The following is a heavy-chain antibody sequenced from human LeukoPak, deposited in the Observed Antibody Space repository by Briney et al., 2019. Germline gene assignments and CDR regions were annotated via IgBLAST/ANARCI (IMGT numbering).Heavy chain of an antibody. V-gene: IGHV1-58*01. CDR2: IVVDSGNT. Sequence: SVKVSCKASGFTFGSSAVHWVRQARGQRLEWIGWIVVDSGNTHYAQKFQERVTITRDMSTSTAYMELSSLRSEDMAVYYCAADPQMYYYDSSGDYFCSWGQGTLVTVSS. J-gene: IGHJ4*02. D-gene: IGHD3-22*01. CDR3: AADPQMYYYDSSGDYFCS. CDR1: GFTFGSSA.